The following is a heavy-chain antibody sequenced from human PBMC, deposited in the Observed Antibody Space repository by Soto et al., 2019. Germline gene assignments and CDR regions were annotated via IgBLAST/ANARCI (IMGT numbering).Heavy chain of an antibody. CDR1: GGSISSGDYY. D-gene: IGHD2-2*01. V-gene: IGHV4-30-4*01. J-gene: IGHJ5*02. Sequence: SSETLSLTCTVSGGSISSGDYYWSWIRQPPGKGLEWIGYIYYSGSTYYNPSLKSRVTISVDTSKNQFSLKLSSVTAADTAVYYCARVHIVVVPAAKYIWFDPWGQGTLVTVSS. CDR3: ARVHIVVVPAAKYIWFDP. CDR2: IYYSGST.